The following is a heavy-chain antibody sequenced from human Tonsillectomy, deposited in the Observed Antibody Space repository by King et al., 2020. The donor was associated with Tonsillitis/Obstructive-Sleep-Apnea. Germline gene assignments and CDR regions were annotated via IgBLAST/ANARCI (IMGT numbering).Heavy chain of an antibody. CDR3: TSLFSLYCSSTSCYPSDY. V-gene: IGHV3-49*04. D-gene: IGHD2-2*01. CDR2: IRSKAYGGTT. J-gene: IGHJ4*02. CDR1: GFTFGDYA. Sequence: VQLVESGGGLVQPGRSLRLSCTASGFTFGDYAMSWVRQAPGKGLEWVGFIRSKAYGGTTEYAASVKGRFTISRDDSKSIAYLQMNSLKTEYTAVYYCTSLFSLYCSSTSCYPSDYWGQGTLVTVSS.